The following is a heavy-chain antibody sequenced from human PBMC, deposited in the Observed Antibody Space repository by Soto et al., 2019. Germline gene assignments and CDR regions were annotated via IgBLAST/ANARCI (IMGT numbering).Heavy chain of an antibody. V-gene: IGHV4-59*01. CDR2: MYYSGST. D-gene: IGHD1-20*01. CDR1: GGSISSYY. CDR3: ARRYDFDY. Sequence: SETLSLTCTVSGGSISSYYCSWIRQPPGKGLEWIGYMYYSGSTNYNPSLKSRVTISVDTSKNQFSLKLSSVTAADTAVYYWARRYDFDYWGQGTLVTVPS. J-gene: IGHJ4*02.